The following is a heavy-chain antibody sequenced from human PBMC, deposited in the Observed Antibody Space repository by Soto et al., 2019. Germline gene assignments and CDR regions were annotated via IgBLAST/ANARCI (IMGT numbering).Heavy chain of an antibody. CDR1: GYTFTSYA. J-gene: IGHJ6*02. D-gene: IGHD1-26*01. Sequence: QVQLVQSGAEVKKPGASVKVSCKASGYTFTSYAMHWVRQAPGQRLEWMGWINAGNGNTKYSQKFQGRVTITRDTSASTAYMELSSLRSEDTAVYYCARAPRTWEQQTMDVWGQGTTVTVSS. V-gene: IGHV1-3*01. CDR3: ARAPRTWEQQTMDV. CDR2: INAGNGNT.